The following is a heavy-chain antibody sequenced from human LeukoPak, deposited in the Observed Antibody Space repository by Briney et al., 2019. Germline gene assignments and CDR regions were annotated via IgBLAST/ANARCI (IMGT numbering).Heavy chain of an antibody. CDR1: GFSFSSYG. Sequence: PGGSPRLSCAASGFSFSSYGIHWVRQTPGKGLEWVAVIWYDGSNKYYGDTVKGRFTISRDNSKNTLYLQMNSLRAEDTAVYYCARVPSGTLNLDPYFDYWGQGTLVTVSS. CDR2: IWYDGSNK. D-gene: IGHD1-1*01. J-gene: IGHJ4*02. V-gene: IGHV3-33*01. CDR3: ARVPSGTLNLDPYFDY.